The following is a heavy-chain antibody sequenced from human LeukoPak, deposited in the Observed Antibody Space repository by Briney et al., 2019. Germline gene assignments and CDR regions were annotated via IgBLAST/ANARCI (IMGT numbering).Heavy chain of an antibody. J-gene: IGHJ3*02. CDR2: MNPNSGNT. Sequence: GASVKVSCKASGYTFTSYDINWVRQATGQGLGWMGWMNPNSGNTGYAQKFQGRVTMTRNTSISTAYIELSSLRSEDTAVYYCARARGNYYGSGSHLDAFDIWGQGTMVTVSS. CDR3: ARARGNYYGSGSHLDAFDI. D-gene: IGHD3-10*01. V-gene: IGHV1-8*01. CDR1: GYTFTSYD.